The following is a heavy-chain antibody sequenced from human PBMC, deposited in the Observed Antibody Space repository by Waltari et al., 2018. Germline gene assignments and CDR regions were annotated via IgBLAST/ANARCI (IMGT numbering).Heavy chain of an antibody. CDR3: ARGDSSGWYPY. CDR1: GRSISSYY. V-gene: IGHV4-59*01. D-gene: IGHD6-19*01. CDR2: IYYSGST. J-gene: IGHJ4*02. Sequence: QVQLQESGPGLVKPSETLSLTCTGSGRSISSYYWSWIRQPPGKGLEWIGYIYYSGSTNYNPSLKSRVTISVDTSKNQFSLKLSSVTAADTAVYYCARGDSSGWYPYWGQGTLVTVSS.